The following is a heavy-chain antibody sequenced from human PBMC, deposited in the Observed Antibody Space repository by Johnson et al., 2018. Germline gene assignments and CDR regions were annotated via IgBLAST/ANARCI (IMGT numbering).Heavy chain of an antibody. D-gene: IGHD5-24*01. Sequence: QVQLVQSGAEVKKPGSSVQVSCKASGGTFSSYAISWVRPAPGQGLEWMGGLIPIFGTANYAQKFQGRGTITADESTSTAYLELCSLRSEDTAVYYCARDGGEGLLQFVCAFDIWGHGTMVTVSS. CDR3: ARDGGEGLLQFVCAFDI. J-gene: IGHJ3*02. V-gene: IGHV1-69*12. CDR2: LIPIFGTA. CDR1: GGTFSSYA.